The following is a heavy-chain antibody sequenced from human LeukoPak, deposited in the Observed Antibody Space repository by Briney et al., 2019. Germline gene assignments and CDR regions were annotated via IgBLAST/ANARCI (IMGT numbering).Heavy chain of an antibody. CDR1: GFTFDDYA. J-gene: IGHJ4*02. V-gene: IGHV3-9*01. D-gene: IGHD3-22*01. CDR2: ISWNSGSI. Sequence: GGSLRLSYVASGFTFDDYAMHWVRQAPGKGLEWVSGISWNSGSIGYADSMKGRFTISRDNAKNSLYLQMNSLRAEDTALYYCAKGVYYDSSAYPDYWGQGTLVTVSS. CDR3: AKGVYYDSSAYPDY.